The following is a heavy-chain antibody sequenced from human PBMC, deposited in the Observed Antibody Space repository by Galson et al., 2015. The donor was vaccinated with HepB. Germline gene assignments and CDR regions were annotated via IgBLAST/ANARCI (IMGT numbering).Heavy chain of an antibody. V-gene: IGHV1-8*01. CDR1: GYTFTSYD. CDR2: MNPNSGNT. CDR3: AKAYPGIFGVVISDAFDI. Sequence: SVKVSCKASGYTFTSYDINWVRQATGQGLEWMGWMNPNSGNTGYAQKFQGRVTMTRNTSISTAYMELSSLRSEDTAVYYCAKAYPGIFGVVISDAFDIWGQGTMVTVSS. D-gene: IGHD3-3*01. J-gene: IGHJ3*02.